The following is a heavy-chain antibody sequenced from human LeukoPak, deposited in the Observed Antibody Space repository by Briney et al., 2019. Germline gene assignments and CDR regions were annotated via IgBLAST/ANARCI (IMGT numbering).Heavy chain of an antibody. CDR3: AIPVLGDAFDI. Sequence: PSETLSLTCAVYGGSFSGYYWSWIRQPPGKGLEWIGEINHSGSTNYNPSLKSRVTISVDTSKNQFSLKLSSVTAADTAVYYCAIPVLGDAFDIWGQGTMVTVSS. D-gene: IGHD3-16*01. V-gene: IGHV4-34*01. J-gene: IGHJ3*02. CDR1: GGSFSGYY. CDR2: INHSGST.